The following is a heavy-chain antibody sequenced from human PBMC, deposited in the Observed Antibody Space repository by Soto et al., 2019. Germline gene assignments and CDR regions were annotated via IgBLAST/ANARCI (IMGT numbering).Heavy chain of an antibody. V-gene: IGHV4-31*03. J-gene: IGHJ4*02. Sequence: QVQLQESGPGLVKPSQTLSLTCTVSGGSISSGGYYWSWIRQHPGKGLEWIGYIYYSGSTYYKPSLKSRVTIAVDTSKNQFSLKLSSVTAADTAVYYCARVMVVAATPRVYYFDYWGQGTLVTVSS. CDR2: IYYSGST. CDR3: ARVMVVAATPRVYYFDY. CDR1: GGSISSGGYY. D-gene: IGHD2-15*01.